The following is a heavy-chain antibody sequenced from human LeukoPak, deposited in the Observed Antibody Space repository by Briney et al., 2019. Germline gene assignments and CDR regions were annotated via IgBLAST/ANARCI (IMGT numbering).Heavy chain of an antibody. J-gene: IGHJ4*02. CDR2: IYWDDDK. CDR1: GLSLSTSGVG. D-gene: IGHD4-17*01. Sequence: SGPTLVNSTQTLTLTCTFSGLSLSTSGVGVGWIRQPPGKALGWLALIYWDDDKRYTLSLKSRLTIPKDTFKNQVALTTTKNDPIDTATYSCAPRRGNGDYGIFDYWGQGTLVTVSS. V-gene: IGHV2-5*02. CDR3: APRRGNGDYGIFDY.